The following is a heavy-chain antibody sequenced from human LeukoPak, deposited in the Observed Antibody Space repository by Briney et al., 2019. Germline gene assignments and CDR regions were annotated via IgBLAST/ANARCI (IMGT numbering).Heavy chain of an antibody. V-gene: IGHV3-23*01. J-gene: IGHJ4*02. CDR2: ISGSGGAT. D-gene: IGHD3-9*01. CDR3: ARGGLRYFDWLYYFDY. Sequence: GGSLRLSCAASGFSFSTYSMTWVRQAPGKGLEWVSIISGSGGATYYADSVKGRFTISRDNSKNTLYLQMNSLRAEDTAVYYCARGGLRYFDWLYYFDYWGQGTLATVSS. CDR1: GFSFSTYS.